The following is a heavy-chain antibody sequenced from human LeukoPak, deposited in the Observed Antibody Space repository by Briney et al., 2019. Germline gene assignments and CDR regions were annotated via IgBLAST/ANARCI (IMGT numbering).Heavy chain of an antibody. Sequence: ASVKVSCKASGGTFISYAISWVRQATGLGVEWMGWMNPNSGNTGYAQKFQGRVTITRNTSISTAYMELSSLRSEDTAVYYCARKVYYGSGSYYYYYYYMDVWGKGTTVTVSS. D-gene: IGHD3-10*01. CDR1: GGTFISYA. J-gene: IGHJ6*03. CDR2: MNPNSGNT. V-gene: IGHV1-8*03. CDR3: ARKVYYGSGSYYYYYYYMDV.